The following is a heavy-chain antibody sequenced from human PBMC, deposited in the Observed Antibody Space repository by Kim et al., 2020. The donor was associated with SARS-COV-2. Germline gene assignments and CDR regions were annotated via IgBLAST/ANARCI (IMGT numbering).Heavy chain of an antibody. CDR3: ARAASSWYRFDY. D-gene: IGHD6-13*01. Sequence: SDNPSNKRRVPISVETSKNHFSLKLTSVTATDAAVYYCARAASSWYRFDYWGQGALVTVSS. V-gene: IGHV4-39*02. J-gene: IGHJ4*02.